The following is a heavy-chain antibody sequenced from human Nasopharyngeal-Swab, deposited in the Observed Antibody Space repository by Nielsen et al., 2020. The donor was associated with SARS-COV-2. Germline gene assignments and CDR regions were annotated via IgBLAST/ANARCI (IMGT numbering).Heavy chain of an antibody. J-gene: IGHJ6*03. D-gene: IGHD6-13*01. Sequence: WIRQPPGKGLEWVSYISSSGSTIYYADSVKGRFTISRDNAKNSLYLQMNSLRAEDTAVYYCARDVGTEAAAGPLYYYYYYMDVWGKGTTVTVSS. CDR2: ISSSGSTI. V-gene: IGHV3-48*03. CDR3: ARDVGTEAAAGPLYYYYYYMDV.